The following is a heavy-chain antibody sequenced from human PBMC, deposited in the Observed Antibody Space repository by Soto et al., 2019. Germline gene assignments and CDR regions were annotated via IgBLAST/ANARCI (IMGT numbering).Heavy chain of an antibody. J-gene: IGHJ4*02. D-gene: IGHD3-3*01. CDR2: IYYSGST. CDR3: ARHYYDFWSGLDY. V-gene: IGHV4-61*01. CDR1: GGSVSSGSYY. Sequence: QVQLQESGPGLVKPSETLSLTCTVSGGSVSSGSYYWSWIRQPPGKGLEWIGYIYYSGSTNYNPSLTSRVTISVDTSKNQFSLKLSSVTAADTAVYYCARHYYDFWSGLDYWGQGTLVTVSS.